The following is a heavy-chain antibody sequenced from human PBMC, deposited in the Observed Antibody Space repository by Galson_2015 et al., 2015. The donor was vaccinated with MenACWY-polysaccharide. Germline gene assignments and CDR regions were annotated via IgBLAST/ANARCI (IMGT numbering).Heavy chain of an antibody. D-gene: IGHD3-16*01. CDR1: GFTFRSYS. CDR2: IRSGGNTI. CDR3: ARGLEYSFES. Sequence: SLRLSCAASGFTFRSYSMNWVRQTPGKGPEWVSYIRSGGNTIYYADSVKGRFTISRDDAKSALYLQMNSLRDEDTAVYYCARGLEYSFESWGQGTLVTVSS. V-gene: IGHV3-48*02. J-gene: IGHJ4*02.